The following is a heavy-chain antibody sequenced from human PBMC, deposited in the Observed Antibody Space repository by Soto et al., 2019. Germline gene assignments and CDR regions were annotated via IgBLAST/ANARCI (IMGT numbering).Heavy chain of an antibody. CDR1: GFTFSSYA. CDR3: EEGSSSRYGSGGSCYSYYGMDV. D-gene: IGHD2-15*01. Sequence: GGSLRLSCAASGFTFSSYAMHWVRQAPGKGLEWVAVISYDGSNKYYADSVKGRFTISIDSSKNTLYLQMNSLRAEDKDVFYCEEGSSSRYGSGGSCYSYYGMDVGGQGTMVTVSS. V-gene: IGHV3-30*04. CDR2: ISYDGSNK. J-gene: IGHJ6*02.